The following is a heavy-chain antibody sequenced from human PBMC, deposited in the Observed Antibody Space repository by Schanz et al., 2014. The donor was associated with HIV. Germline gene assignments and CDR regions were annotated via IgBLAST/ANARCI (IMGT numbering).Heavy chain of an antibody. CDR1: GFNFNSYG. V-gene: IGHV3-30*18. D-gene: IGHD3-22*01. J-gene: IGHJ6*02. CDR3: AKDRNYYDNRYIGKGNYYYYYGMDV. CDR2: TSYDGTKK. Sequence: VQLVESGGGVVQPGRSLRLSCVASGFNFNSYGMHWVRQAPGKGLEWVAVTSYDGTKKHYADSVKGRFTISRDNSKNSLSLLIKSLRAEDAAVYYCAKDRNYYDNRYIGKGNYYYYYGMDVWGQGTTVTVSS.